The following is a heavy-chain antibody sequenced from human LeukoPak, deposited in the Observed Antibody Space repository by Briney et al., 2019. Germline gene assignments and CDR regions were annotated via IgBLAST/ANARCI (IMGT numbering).Heavy chain of an antibody. CDR2: ISYDGSNK. V-gene: IGHV3-30-3*01. J-gene: IGHJ1*01. CDR3: ASALITIFGVAHQH. D-gene: IGHD3-3*01. Sequence: PGGSLRLSCATSGFTFSSYAMSWVRQAPGKGLEWVAVISYDGSNKYYADSVKGRFTISRDNSKNTLYLQMNSLRAEDTAVYYCASALITIFGVAHQHWGQGTLVTVSS. CDR1: GFTFSSYA.